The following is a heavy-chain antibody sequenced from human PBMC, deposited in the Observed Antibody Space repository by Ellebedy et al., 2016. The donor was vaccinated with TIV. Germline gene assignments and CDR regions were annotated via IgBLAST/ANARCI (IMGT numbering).Heavy chain of an antibody. D-gene: IGHD3-10*01. CDR3: ARERMVRGVTYSAYHGMDV. CDR1: GFTFSSYW. V-gene: IGHV3-7*01. J-gene: IGHJ6*02. CDR2: IKQDGSEK. Sequence: GESLKISCAASGFTFSSYWISRVRQAPGKGLEWVANIKQDGSEKYYVDSVKGRFTISRDNAKNSLYLQMNSLRAEDTAVYYCARERMVRGVTYSAYHGMDVWGQGTTVTVSS.